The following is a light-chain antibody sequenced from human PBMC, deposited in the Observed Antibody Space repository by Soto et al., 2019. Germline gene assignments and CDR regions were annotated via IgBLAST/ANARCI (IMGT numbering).Light chain of an antibody. V-gene: IGKV1-5*01. CDR3: QQYNSYSRT. CDR1: QTISSW. CDR2: DAS. Sequence: DIRLTQSPGTLSASVGGRVTITCRASQTISSWLAWYQQKPGKAPKLLIYDASSLESGVPSRFSGSGSGTEFTLTISSLQPDDFATYYCQQYNSYSRTFGQGTKVDNK. J-gene: IGKJ1*01.